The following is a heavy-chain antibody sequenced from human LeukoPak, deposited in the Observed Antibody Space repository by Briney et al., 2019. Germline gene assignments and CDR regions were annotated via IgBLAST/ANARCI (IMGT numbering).Heavy chain of an antibody. J-gene: IGHJ4*02. CDR2: IHYTGTT. Sequence: SEPLSLTCTVSGGSISSYYWSWLRQPPGKGLEWIGLIHYTGTTNYNPSLKSRITISVDTSKNQFSLKLSSVTAADTAVYYCARDHPRYVDYWGQGTLVTVSS. CDR1: GGSISSYY. CDR3: ARDHPRYVDY. V-gene: IGHV4-59*12.